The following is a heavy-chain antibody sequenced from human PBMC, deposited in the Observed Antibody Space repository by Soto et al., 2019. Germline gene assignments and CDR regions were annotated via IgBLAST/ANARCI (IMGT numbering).Heavy chain of an antibody. D-gene: IGHD3-3*01. CDR2: IYTSGST. CDR3: ARDRDDFWGARWPTERSGNWFDP. CDR1: GGSISSYY. V-gene: IGHV4-4*07. J-gene: IGHJ5*02. Sequence: SETLSLTCTVSGGSISSYYRSWIRQPAGKGLEWIGRIYTSGSTNYNPSLKSRVTMSGDTSKNQCSLKLSSVTAGDTAVYDCARDRDDFWGARWPTERSGNWFDPWGQGTLVTVSS.